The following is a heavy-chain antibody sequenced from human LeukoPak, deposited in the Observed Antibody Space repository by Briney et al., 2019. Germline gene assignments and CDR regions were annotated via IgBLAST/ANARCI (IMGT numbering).Heavy chain of an antibody. V-gene: IGHV4-39*01. Sequence: SETLSLTCTVSGVSVSSSNSYWGWIRQPPGKGLEWIGSIYYSGDTYYNASLKSQVSISIDTSKNQFSLRLTSVTAADTAVYYCARQTGSGLFILPGGQGTLVTVSS. J-gene: IGHJ4*02. CDR2: IYYSGDT. CDR3: ARQTGSGLFILP. D-gene: IGHD3/OR15-3a*01. CDR1: GVSVSSSNSY.